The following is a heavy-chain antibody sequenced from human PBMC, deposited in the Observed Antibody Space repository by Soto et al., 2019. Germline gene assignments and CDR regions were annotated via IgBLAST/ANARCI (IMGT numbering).Heavy chain of an antibody. CDR3: ARPLFGRGNWFDP. J-gene: IGHJ5*02. CDR2: IYYSGSP. Sequence: NPSETLSLTCTVSGGSISSYYWSWIRQPPGKGLEWIGYIYYSGSPNYNPSLKSRVTISVDTSKNQFSLKLSSVTAADTAVYYCARPLFGRGNWFDPWG. V-gene: IGHV4-59*01. CDR1: GGSISSYY. D-gene: IGHD3-10*01.